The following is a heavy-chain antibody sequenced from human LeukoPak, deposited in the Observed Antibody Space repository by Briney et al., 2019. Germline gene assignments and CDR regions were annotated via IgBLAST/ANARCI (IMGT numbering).Heavy chain of an antibody. CDR3: ARGDSSGWSPFDY. CDR2: ISSNGGST. V-gene: IGHV3-64*01. CDR1: GFTFSSYA. Sequence: GGSLRLSCAASGFTFSSYAMHWVRQAPGKGLEYVSAISSNGGSTYYANSVKGRLTISRDNSKNTLYLQMGSLRAEDMAVYYCARGDSSGWSPFDYWGQGTLVTVSS. J-gene: IGHJ4*02. D-gene: IGHD6-19*01.